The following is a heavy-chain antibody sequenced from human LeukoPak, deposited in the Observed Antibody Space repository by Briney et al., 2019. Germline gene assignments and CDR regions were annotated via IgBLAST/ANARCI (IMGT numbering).Heavy chain of an antibody. J-gene: IGHJ4*02. CDR1: GGSFSGYY. CDR3: ARAKNYYDSSGYSLFVDY. CDR2: INHSGST. Sequence: SETLSLTCAVYGGSFSGYYWSWIRQPPGKGLEWIGEINHSGSTNYNPSLKSRVTISVDTSKNQFSLKLGSVTAADTAVYYCARAKNYYDSSGYSLFVDYWGQGTLVTVSS. D-gene: IGHD3-22*01. V-gene: IGHV4-34*01.